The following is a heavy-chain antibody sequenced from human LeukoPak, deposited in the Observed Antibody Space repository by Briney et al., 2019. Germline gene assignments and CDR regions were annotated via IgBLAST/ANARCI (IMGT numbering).Heavy chain of an antibody. D-gene: IGHD3-22*01. CDR1: GYTFTGYY. J-gene: IGHJ4*02. V-gene: IGHV1-2*02. Sequence: ASVKVSCKASGYTFTGYYMHWVRQAPGQGLEWMGWINPNSGGTNYAQKFQGRVTITRNTSISTAYMELSSLRSEDTAVYYCARGPTYYYDSSGYYFDYWGQGTLVTVSS. CDR3: ARGPTYYYDSSGYYFDY. CDR2: INPNSGGT.